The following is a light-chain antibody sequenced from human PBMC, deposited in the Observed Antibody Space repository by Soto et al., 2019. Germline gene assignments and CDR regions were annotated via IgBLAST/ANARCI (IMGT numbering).Light chain of an antibody. J-gene: IGLJ1*01. V-gene: IGLV2-11*01. CDR2: HVS. CDR1: SSDVGGYKY. CDR3: CSYTGSDTYV. Sequence: QSMLTPPRSVSGSTGQSVTISCTGTSSDVGGYKYVSWYQQYPGKAPKLMIYHVSKRPSGVPDRFSGSKSGNTASLTISGLQGEDEADYYCCSYTGSDTYVFGTGTKVTVL.